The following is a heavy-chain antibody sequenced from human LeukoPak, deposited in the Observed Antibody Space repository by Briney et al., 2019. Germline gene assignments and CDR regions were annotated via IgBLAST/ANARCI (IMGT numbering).Heavy chain of an antibody. CDR3: ARPGASMATIWFDI. D-gene: IGHD5-24*01. CDR2: IYYSGST. V-gene: IGHV4-39*01. CDR1: GGSISSSSYY. J-gene: IGHJ3*02. Sequence: PSETLSLTCTVSGGSISSSSYYWGWIRQPPGKGLEWIGSIYYSGSTYYNPSLESRVTISVDTSKNQFSLKLSSVTAADTAVYYCARPGASMATIWFDIWGQGTMVTVSS.